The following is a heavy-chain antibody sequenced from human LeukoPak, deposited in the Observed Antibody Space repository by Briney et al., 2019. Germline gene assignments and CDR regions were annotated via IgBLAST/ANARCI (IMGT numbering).Heavy chain of an antibody. Sequence: GRSLRLSCAASGFTFSSYAIHWVRQAPGKGLEYVSAISSNGGSTYYADSVKGRFTISRDNSKNTLYLQMSSLRAEDTAVYYCVKGGAGPHDYWGQGTLVTVSS. D-gene: IGHD4-17*01. CDR3: VKGGAGPHDY. V-gene: IGHV3-64D*06. J-gene: IGHJ4*02. CDR1: GFTFSSYA. CDR2: ISSNGGST.